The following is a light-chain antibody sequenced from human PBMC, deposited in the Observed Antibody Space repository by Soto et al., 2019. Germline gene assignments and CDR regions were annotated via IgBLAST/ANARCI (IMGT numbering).Light chain of an antibody. J-gene: IGKJ1*01. CDR3: QQSYTAHFSVT. CDR2: TAS. Sequence: DIQMTQSPSSLSASVGDRVTITCRASENIRTYLNWYQQRPGTAPKLLIYTASTLQSGVPSRFSGSGSGTAFNITIGSSQHEDFAAYYCQQSYTAHFSVTFGPGTKVAVK. CDR1: ENIRTY. V-gene: IGKV1-39*01.